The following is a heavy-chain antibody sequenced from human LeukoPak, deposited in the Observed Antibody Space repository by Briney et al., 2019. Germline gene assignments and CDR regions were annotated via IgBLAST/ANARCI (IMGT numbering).Heavy chain of an antibody. V-gene: IGHV1-2*05. D-gene: IGHD2-8*01. J-gene: IGHJ4*02. CDR1: GYTFTGYY. Sequence: ASVKVSCKASGYTFTGYYMHWVRQAPGLGLEWMGRINPNSGGTNYAQKFQGRVTMTRDTSISTAYMELSRLRSDDTVVYYCARDPEYCTNGVCYIEGYWGQGTLVTVSS. CDR3: ARDPEYCTNGVCYIEGY. CDR2: INPNSGGT.